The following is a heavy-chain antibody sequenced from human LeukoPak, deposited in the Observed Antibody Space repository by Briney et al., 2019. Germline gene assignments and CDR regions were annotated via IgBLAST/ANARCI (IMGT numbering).Heavy chain of an antibody. D-gene: IGHD6-19*01. CDR1: GYTFTSYG. Sequence: ASVKVSCKASGYTFTSYGISWVRQAPGQGLEWMGWISAYNGNTNYAQELQGRGTMTTDTSTSTAYMELRSLRSDDTAVYYCASHPGGWYVSHFDYWGQGTLVPVSS. V-gene: IGHV1-18*01. CDR2: ISAYNGNT. J-gene: IGHJ4*02. CDR3: ASHPGGWYVSHFDY.